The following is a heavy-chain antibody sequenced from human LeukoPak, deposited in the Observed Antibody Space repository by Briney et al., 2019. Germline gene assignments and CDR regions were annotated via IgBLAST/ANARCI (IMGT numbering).Heavy chain of an antibody. Sequence: ERSLRLSCAASGLTFHKYGMHWVRQAPGKGLEWVAVIWYDGSNKYYADSVKGRFTISRDNSKNMVYLQMNSLRAEDTALYYCARDIRSSWYDYWGQGTLVTVSS. CDR3: ARDIRSSWYDY. V-gene: IGHV3-33*01. CDR1: GLTFHKYG. J-gene: IGHJ4*02. D-gene: IGHD6-13*01. CDR2: IWYDGSNK.